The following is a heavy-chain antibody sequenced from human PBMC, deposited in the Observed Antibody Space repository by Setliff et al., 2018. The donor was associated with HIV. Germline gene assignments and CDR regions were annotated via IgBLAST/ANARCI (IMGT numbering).Heavy chain of an antibody. D-gene: IGHD4-17*01. CDR2: VEPQHGET. CDR1: GYTFADYY. Sequence: ASVKVSCKASGYTFADYYMHWVQQAPGKGLEWMGRVEPQHGETIFAGKFQGRVTITADTSTDTAYMELSSLRSEDTAVYFCARGTTATDYYSYMDVWGKGTSVTVSS. V-gene: IGHV1-69-2*01. CDR3: ARGTTATDYYSYMDV. J-gene: IGHJ6*03.